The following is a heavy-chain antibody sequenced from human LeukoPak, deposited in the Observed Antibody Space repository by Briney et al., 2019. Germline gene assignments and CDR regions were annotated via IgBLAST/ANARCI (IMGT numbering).Heavy chain of an antibody. D-gene: IGHD6-13*01. J-gene: IGHJ6*02. CDR1: GFSFSNYA. V-gene: IGHV3-11*05. CDR2: ISSSSSYT. Sequence: PGGSLRLSCAASGFSFSNYALSWIRQAPGKGLEWVSYISSSSSYTNYADSVKGRFTISRDNAKNSLYLQTNSLRAEDTAVYYCARVDSSSYPNYYYYGMDVRGQRTTVTVS. CDR3: ARVDSSSYPNYYYYGMDV.